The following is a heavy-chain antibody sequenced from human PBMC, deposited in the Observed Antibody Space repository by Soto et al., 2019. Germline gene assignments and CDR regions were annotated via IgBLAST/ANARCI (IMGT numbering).Heavy chain of an antibody. CDR1: GGSFSGYY. J-gene: IGHJ1*01. D-gene: IGHD2-15*01. Sequence: SETLSLTCAVYGGSFSGYYWSWIRQPPGKGLEWIGEINHSGSTNYNPSLKSRVTISVDTSKNQFSLKLSSVTAADTAVYYCARRGADCSGGSCYPVYFQHWGQGTLVTVSS. CDR2: INHSGST. V-gene: IGHV4-34*01. CDR3: ARRGADCSGGSCYPVYFQH.